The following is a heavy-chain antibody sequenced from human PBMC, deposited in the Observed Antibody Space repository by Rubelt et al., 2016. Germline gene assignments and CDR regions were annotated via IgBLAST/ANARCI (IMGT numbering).Heavy chain of an antibody. V-gene: IGHV3-23*01. Sequence: EVQLLESGGGLVQPGGSLRLSCTASGFTFSRHAMSWVRQAPGKGLEWVSAISESGDGKYHAGYVKGRFTSARENSKNALYLQMNSLRAEDTAVYYCTRTYYDSPPAGDYWGQGTLVTVSS. CDR3: TRTYYDSPPAGDY. J-gene: IGHJ4*02. CDR2: ISESGDGK. CDR1: GFTFSRHA. D-gene: IGHD3-22*01.